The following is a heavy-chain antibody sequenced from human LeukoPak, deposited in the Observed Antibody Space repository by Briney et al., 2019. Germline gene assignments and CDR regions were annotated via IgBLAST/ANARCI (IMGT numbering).Heavy chain of an antibody. CDR1: GFTFSSYS. J-gene: IGHJ4*02. D-gene: IGHD3-16*01. V-gene: IGHV3-21*01. CDR2: ISSSSSYI. CDR3: ARDWGSYGYYFDY. Sequence: GGSLRLSCAASGFTFSSYSMNWVRQAPGKGLEWVSSISSSSSYIYYADSVKGRFTISRDNAKNSLYLQMNSLRAEDTAVYYCARDWGSYGYYFDYWGQGTLVTVSS.